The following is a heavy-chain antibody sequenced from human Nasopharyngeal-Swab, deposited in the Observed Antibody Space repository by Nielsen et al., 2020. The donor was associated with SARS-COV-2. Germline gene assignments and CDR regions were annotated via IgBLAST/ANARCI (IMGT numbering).Heavy chain of an antibody. CDR2: IYYSGST. CDR3: ARPNTPEDIVVVPAAIASDI. V-gene: IGHV4-39*01. J-gene: IGHJ3*02. Sequence: WIRQPPGKGLEWIGSIYYSGSTYYNPSLKSRVTISVDTSKNQFSLKLSSVTAADTAVYYCARPNTPEDIVVVPAAIASDIWGQGTMVTVSS. D-gene: IGHD2-2*01.